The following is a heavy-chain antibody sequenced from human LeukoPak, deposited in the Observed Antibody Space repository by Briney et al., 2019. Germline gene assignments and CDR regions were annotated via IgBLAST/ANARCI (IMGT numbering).Heavy chain of an antibody. V-gene: IGHV1-2*02. Sequence: GASVKVSCKASGYTFTGYYMHWVRQAPGQGLEWMGWINPNSGGTNYAQKLQGRVTMTTDTSTSTAYMELRSLRSDDTAVYYCARDQIPYYDFWSGYYQNRYPFGMDVWGQGTTVTVSS. D-gene: IGHD3-3*01. CDR2: INPNSGGT. CDR3: ARDQIPYYDFWSGYYQNRYPFGMDV. CDR1: GYTFTGYY. J-gene: IGHJ6*02.